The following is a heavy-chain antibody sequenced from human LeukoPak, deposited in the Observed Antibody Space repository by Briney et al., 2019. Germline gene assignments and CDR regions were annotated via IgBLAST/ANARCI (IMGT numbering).Heavy chain of an antibody. Sequence: PVKVSCKASGGTFSSYAISWVRQAPGQGLEWMGGIIPIFGTANYAQKFQGRVTITADKSTSTAYMELSSLRSEDTAVYYCARRRRYYFDYWGQGTLVTVSS. CDR1: GGTFSSYA. J-gene: IGHJ4*02. CDR3: ARRRRYYFDY. V-gene: IGHV1-69*06. CDR2: IIPIFGTA. D-gene: IGHD6-25*01.